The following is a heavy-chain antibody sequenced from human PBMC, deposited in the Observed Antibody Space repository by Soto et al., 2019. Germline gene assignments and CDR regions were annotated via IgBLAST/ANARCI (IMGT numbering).Heavy chain of an antibody. Sequence: QLQLQESGSGLVKPSQTLSLTCAVSGGSISSGGYSWSWIRQPPGKGLEWIGYIYHSGSTYYNPSLKSRVTISVDRSKNQFSLKLSSVTAADTAVYYCARDSHITMVRGVIINGAFDIWGQGTMVTVSS. D-gene: IGHD3-10*01. CDR1: GGSISSGGYS. J-gene: IGHJ3*02. V-gene: IGHV4-30-2*01. CDR3: ARDSHITMVRGVIINGAFDI. CDR2: IYHSGST.